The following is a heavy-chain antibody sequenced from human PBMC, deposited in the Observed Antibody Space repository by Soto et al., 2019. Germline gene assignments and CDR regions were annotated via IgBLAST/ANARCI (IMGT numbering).Heavy chain of an antibody. CDR2: INHSGST. Sequence: PSETLSLTCAVYGGSFGGYYWRWIRQPPGKGLEWIGEINHSGSTNYNPSLKSRVTISVDTSKNQFSLKLSSVTAADTAGYYCARGKLSDYVWGSYRYHFDYWGQGTVVTVSS. D-gene: IGHD3-16*02. CDR3: ARGKLSDYVWGSYRYHFDY. J-gene: IGHJ4*02. CDR1: GGSFGGYY. V-gene: IGHV4-34*01.